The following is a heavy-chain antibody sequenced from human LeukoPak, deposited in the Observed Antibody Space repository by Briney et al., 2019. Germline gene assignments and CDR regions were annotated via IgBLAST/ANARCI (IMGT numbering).Heavy chain of an antibody. CDR2: ITGSGGTT. D-gene: IGHD5-12*01. J-gene: IGHJ4*02. V-gene: IGHV3-23*01. CDR1: GFTFRSYA. Sequence: TGGSLRLSCAASGFTFRSYAMNWVRQAPGKGLEWVSSITGSGGTTYYTDSVKGRFTISRDNSKNTLYLQMNSLRAEDTARYYCVKDPHARYDDNTPDYWGQGTLVTVSS. CDR3: VKDPHARYDDNTPDY.